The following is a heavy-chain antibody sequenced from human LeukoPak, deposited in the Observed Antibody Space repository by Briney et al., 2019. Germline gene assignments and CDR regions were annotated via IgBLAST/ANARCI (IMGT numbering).Heavy chain of an antibody. D-gene: IGHD3-3*01. J-gene: IGHJ5*02. V-gene: IGHV3-21*03. CDR1: GSNFNSFT. CDR2: ISSSGLYT. Sequence: PGGSLRLSCAASGSNFNSFTMNWVRQAPGKGLEWVSSISSSGLYTYYADSVKGRFAISRDNTRNSLHLQMDSLRAEDTAVYYCARRRDDFWSGSFDPWGQGTLVTVSS. CDR3: ARRRDDFWSGSFDP.